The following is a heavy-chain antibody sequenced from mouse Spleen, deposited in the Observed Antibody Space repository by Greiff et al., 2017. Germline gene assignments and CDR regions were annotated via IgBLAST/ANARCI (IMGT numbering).Heavy chain of an antibody. CDR1: GYTFTSYW. D-gene: IGHD1-1*01. V-gene: IGHV1S81*02. J-gene: IGHJ4*01. CDR2: INPSNGRT. Sequence: VKLQQSGAELVKPGASVNLSCKVSGYTFTSYWMHWVTQRPGQGLAWIGEINPSNGRTNYNEKFKSKVTLTVDNTFSTAYMQLSSLTSEDSAVYYCARPYCGSSPYCAMDYWGQGTSVTVSA. CDR3: ARPYCGSSPYCAMDY.